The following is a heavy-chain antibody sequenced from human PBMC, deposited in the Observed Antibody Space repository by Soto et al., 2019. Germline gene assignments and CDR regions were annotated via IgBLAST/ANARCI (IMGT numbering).Heavy chain of an antibody. CDR2: IWYDGSNK. CDR1: GFTFSTYG. Sequence: GGSLRLSCAASGFTFSTYGMHWVRQAPGKGLEWVAVIWYDGSNKYYADSVKGRFTISRDNSKNTLYLQMNSLRAEDTAVYYCARDRGSGSYYPSPGDYWGQGTLVTVSS. D-gene: IGHD3-10*01. V-gene: IGHV3-33*01. CDR3: ARDRGSGSYYPSPGDY. J-gene: IGHJ4*02.